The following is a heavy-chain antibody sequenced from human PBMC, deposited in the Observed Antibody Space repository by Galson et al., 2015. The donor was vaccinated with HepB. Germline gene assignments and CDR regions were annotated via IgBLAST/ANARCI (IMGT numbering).Heavy chain of an antibody. Sequence: SLRLSCAASGFTFSSYSMNWVRQAPGKGLEWVSYISSSSSSIYYADSVKGRFTISRDNAKNSLYLQMNSLRAEDTAVYYCARDPSAKLGMGVDYWGQGTLVTVSS. CDR2: ISSSSSSI. CDR3: ARDPSAKLGMGVDY. V-gene: IGHV3-48*01. D-gene: IGHD7-27*01. CDR1: GFTFSSYS. J-gene: IGHJ4*02.